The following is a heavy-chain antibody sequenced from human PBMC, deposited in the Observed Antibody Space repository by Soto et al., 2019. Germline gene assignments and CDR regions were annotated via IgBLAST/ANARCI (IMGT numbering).Heavy chain of an antibody. J-gene: IGHJ4*02. D-gene: IGHD3-3*01. Sequence: GSLRLSCAASGFTFSSYGMHWVRQAPGKGLEWVAVIWYDGSNKYYADSVKGRFTISRDNSKNTLYLQMNSLRAEDTAVYYCAKEYYDFWSGYLPYDYWGQGTLVTVSS. CDR2: IWYDGSNK. CDR1: GFTFSSYG. CDR3: AKEYYDFWSGYLPYDY. V-gene: IGHV3-30*02.